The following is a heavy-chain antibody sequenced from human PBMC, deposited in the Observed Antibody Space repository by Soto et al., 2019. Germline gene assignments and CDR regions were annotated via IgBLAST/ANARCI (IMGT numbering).Heavy chain of an antibody. V-gene: IGHV3-30*18. Sequence: QVQLVESGGGVVQPGGSLTLSCVASGFFFSSHGMYWVRQAPGRGLEWVALISYEGSHKYYVDSVKGRFTISRDNSKKTVYLHMTSLRAADTALYYCAKDFELPDGDYYHYGMDVWGQGTTVSVSS. CDR1: GFFFSSHG. CDR2: ISYEGSHK. D-gene: IGHD4-17*01. J-gene: IGHJ6*02. CDR3: AKDFELPDGDYYHYGMDV.